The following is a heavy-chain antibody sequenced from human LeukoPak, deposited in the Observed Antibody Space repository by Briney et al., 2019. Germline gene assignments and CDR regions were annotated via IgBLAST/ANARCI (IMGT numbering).Heavy chain of an antibody. V-gene: IGHV3-33*01. Sequence: PGRSLRLSCAASGFTFSSYGMHWVRQAPGKGLEWVAVIWYDGSNKDYADSVKGRFTSSRDNSKNTLYLKRHSLRAEATAVYYCAREAGATYYVDYWGQGTLVTVSS. CDR3: AREAGATYYVDY. CDR1: GFTFSSYG. D-gene: IGHD1-26*01. J-gene: IGHJ4*02. CDR2: IWYDGSNK.